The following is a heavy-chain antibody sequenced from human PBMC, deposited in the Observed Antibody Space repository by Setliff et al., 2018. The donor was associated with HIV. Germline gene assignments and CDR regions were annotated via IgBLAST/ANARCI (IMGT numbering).Heavy chain of an antibody. V-gene: IGHV5-51*01. J-gene: IGHJ3*01. CDR1: GYNFISYY. CDR2: IYPGDSDT. Sequence: PGESLKISCKASGYNFISYYIGWVRQMPGKGLEWMGIIYPGDSDTRYSPSFEGQVTISADWSITTAFLQWNSLKASDTAMYYCARRPVSDTFGVWGQGTMVTVSS. CDR3: ARRPVSDTFGV.